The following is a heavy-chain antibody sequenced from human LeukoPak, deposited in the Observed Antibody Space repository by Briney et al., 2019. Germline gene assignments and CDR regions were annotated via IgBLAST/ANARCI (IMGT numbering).Heavy chain of an antibody. J-gene: IGHJ4*02. D-gene: IGHD5-12*01. V-gene: IGHV2-70*11. CDR2: IDWDDDK. Sequence: SGPALVKPTQTLTLTCTFSGFSLSTRGMCVSWIRQPPGKALEWLARIDWDDDKYSSTSLKTRLTISKDTSKNQVVLTMTNVDPVDTATYYCARMATGGYAYDYWGQGTLVTVSS. CDR3: ARMATGGYAYDY. CDR1: GFSLSTRGMC.